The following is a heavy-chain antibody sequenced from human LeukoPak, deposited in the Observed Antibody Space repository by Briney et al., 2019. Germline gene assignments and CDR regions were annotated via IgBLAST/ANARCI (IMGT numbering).Heavy chain of an antibody. Sequence: PGGSLRLSCAASGFTFSSYGMRWVRQAPGKGLEWVAFIRYDGSNKYYADSVKGRFTISRDNSKNTLYLQMNSLRAEDTAVYYCVTIRSYYFDYWGQGTLVTVSS. CDR1: GFTFSSYG. D-gene: IGHD3-16*02. V-gene: IGHV3-30*02. J-gene: IGHJ4*02. CDR2: IRYDGSNK. CDR3: VTIRSYYFDY.